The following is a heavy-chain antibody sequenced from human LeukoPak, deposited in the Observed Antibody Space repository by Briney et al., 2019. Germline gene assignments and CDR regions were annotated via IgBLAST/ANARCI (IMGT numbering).Heavy chain of an antibody. CDR3: ARAINYYDSSGYYPGGFDYYYMDV. Sequence: PSETLSLTCTVSGGSISSYYWSWIRQPAGKGLEWIGRIYTSGSTNYNPSLKSRVPMSVDTSKNQFSLKLSSVTAADTAVYYCARAINYYDSSGYYPGGFDYYYMDVWGKGTTVTVSS. V-gene: IGHV4-4*07. CDR2: IYTSGST. D-gene: IGHD3-22*01. J-gene: IGHJ6*03. CDR1: GGSISSYY.